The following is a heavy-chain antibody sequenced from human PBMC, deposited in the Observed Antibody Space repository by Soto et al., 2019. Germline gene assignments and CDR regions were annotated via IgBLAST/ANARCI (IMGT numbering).Heavy chain of an antibody. CDR3: ARGRKYYDLGSGNSHTRYYFTY. V-gene: IGHV4-34*01. Sequence: PSETLSLTCAVYGGSFSGYCWSWIRQPPGKGLEWIGEINHSGRTNYNPSLKSRVTISVDTSKSQFSLKLSSVTAADTAVYYCARGRKYYDLGSGNSHTRYYFTYWGQGTLVTVSS. CDR2: INHSGRT. CDR1: GGSFSGYC. J-gene: IGHJ4*02. D-gene: IGHD3-3*01.